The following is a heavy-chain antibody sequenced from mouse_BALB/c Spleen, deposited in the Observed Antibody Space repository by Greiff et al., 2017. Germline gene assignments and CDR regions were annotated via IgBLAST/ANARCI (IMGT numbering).Heavy chain of an antibody. Sequence: EVNVVESGGGLVQPGGSLRLSCATSGFTFTDYYMSWVRQPPGKALEWLGFIRNKANGYTTEYSASVKGRFTISRDNSQSILYLQMNTLRAEDSATYYCARDLLLRTDWYFDVWGAGTTVTVSS. CDR3: ARDLLLRTDWYFDV. J-gene: IGHJ1*01. CDR2: IRNKANGYTT. D-gene: IGHD1-1*01. V-gene: IGHV7-3*02. CDR1: GFTFTDYY.